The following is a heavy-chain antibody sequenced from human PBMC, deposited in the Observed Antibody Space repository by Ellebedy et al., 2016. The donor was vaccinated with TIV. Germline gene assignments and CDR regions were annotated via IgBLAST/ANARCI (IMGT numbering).Heavy chain of an antibody. CDR3: ARDGVAARPGDYDGMDV. Sequence: SETLSLXXTVSGASMNNYYWSWIRQPAGKGLEWIGRIDSSGNTIYNPSLKSPVTMSVDTSKSQFFLNLASVTAADTAVYYCARDGVAARPGDYDGMDVWGQGTTVTVSS. D-gene: IGHD6-6*01. V-gene: IGHV4-4*07. CDR1: GASMNNYY. J-gene: IGHJ6*02. CDR2: IDSSGNT.